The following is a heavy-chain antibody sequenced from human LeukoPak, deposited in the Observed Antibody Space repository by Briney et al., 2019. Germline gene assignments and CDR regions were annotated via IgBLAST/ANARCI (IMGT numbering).Heavy chain of an antibody. V-gene: IGHV3-48*02. CDR1: GFTFSSYS. D-gene: IGHD3-22*01. J-gene: IGHJ4*02. CDR2: ISSSSSTI. CDR3: ARGGLYFDNSDYYSFDY. Sequence: GGSLRLSCAASGFTFSSYSMDWVRQAPGKGLEWVSYISSSSSTIYYADSVKGRFTISRDNAKNSLYLQMNSLRDEDTAVYYCARGGLYFDNSDYYSFDYWGQGTLVTVSS.